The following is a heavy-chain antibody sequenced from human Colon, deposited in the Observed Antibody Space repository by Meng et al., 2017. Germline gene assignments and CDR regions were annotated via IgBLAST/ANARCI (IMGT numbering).Heavy chain of an antibody. V-gene: IGHV3-23*01. D-gene: IGHD2-2*03. CDR2: VSGSGGST. Sequence: GGSLRLSCAASGFTFGSYDMSWVRQAPGKGLEWVSSVSGSGGSTVYADSVKGRFTISRDNSKNTLFLQMNSLRVEDTAVYYCAKYLSRDNCGHCYVLDHWGQGTLVTVSS. CDR3: AKYLSRDNCGHCYVLDH. J-gene: IGHJ4*02. CDR1: GFTFGSYD.